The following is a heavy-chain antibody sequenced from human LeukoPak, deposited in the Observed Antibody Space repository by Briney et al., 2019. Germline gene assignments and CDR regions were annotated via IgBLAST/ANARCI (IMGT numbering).Heavy chain of an antibody. J-gene: IGHJ4*02. V-gene: IGHV3-66*01. Sequence: PGGSLRLSCAASGFTVSSNYMSWVRQAPGKGMEWVSVIYTGGSTYYAGSVKGRFTISRDNSKNTLYLRMNNLRAEDTAVYYCATVGVWFGELPFDYWGQGTLVTVSS. D-gene: IGHD3-10*01. CDR2: IYTGGST. CDR3: ATVGVWFGELPFDY. CDR1: GFTVSSNY.